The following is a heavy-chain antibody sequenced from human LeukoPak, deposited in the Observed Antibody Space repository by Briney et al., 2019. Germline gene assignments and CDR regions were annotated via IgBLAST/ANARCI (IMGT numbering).Heavy chain of an antibody. CDR3: ARGLVGAAGGYYFDY. J-gene: IGHJ4*02. V-gene: IGHV3-30-3*01. CDR1: GFTFSRYA. D-gene: IGHD1-26*01. CDR2: ISYDGSNK. Sequence: PGGSLRLSCAASGFTFSRYAMHWVRQAPGKGLEWVAVISYDGSNKYYADSVKGRFTISRDNSKNTLYLQMNSLRAEDTAVYYCARGLVGAAGGYYFDYWGQGTLVTVSS.